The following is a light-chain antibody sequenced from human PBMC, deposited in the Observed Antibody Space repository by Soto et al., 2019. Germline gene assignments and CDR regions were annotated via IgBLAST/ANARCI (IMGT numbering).Light chain of an antibody. Sequence: VVLTQSPATLSLSPGERATLSCRASRHVYINALAWYQQKPGRTPTLLIYGTSSRATGIPDRFSGSGSGTDFTLTISRLEPEDFAVFYCQQYGSSITFGQGTRLEIK. CDR2: GTS. V-gene: IGKV3-20*01. J-gene: IGKJ5*01. CDR1: RHVYINA. CDR3: QQYGSSIT.